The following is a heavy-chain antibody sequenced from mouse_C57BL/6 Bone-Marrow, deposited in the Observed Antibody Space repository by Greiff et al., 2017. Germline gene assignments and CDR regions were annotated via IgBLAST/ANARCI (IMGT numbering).Heavy chain of an antibody. CDR3: ARHRGTFYWYFDV. Sequence: DVKLVESGGGLVQPGGSLKLSCAASGFTFSDYGMAWVRQAPRKGPEWVAFISNLAYSIYYADTVTGRFTISRENAKNTRYLEMSSLRSEDTAMYYCARHRGTFYWYFDVWGTGTTVTVSS. CDR1: GFTFSDYG. CDR2: ISNLAYSI. V-gene: IGHV5-15*01. J-gene: IGHJ1*03.